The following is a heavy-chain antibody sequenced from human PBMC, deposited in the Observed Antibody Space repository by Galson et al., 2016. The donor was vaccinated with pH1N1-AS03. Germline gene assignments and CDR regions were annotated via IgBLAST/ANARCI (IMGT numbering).Heavy chain of an antibody. D-gene: IGHD3-16*01. Sequence: SETLSLTCTVSGVSTRSHYWSWIRQPPGKGLEWIGYIYYSGCTNYNPSLKSRVTVSVDTSKNQLSLKLSSVTAADTALYFCARDGGKITLGGFYAFDLWGQGTMVAVSS. CDR1: GVSTRSHY. J-gene: IGHJ3*01. CDR2: IYYSGCT. CDR3: ARDGGKITLGGFYAFDL. V-gene: IGHV4-59*11.